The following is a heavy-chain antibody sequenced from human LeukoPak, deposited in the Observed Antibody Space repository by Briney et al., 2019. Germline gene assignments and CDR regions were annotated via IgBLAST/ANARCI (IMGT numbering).Heavy chain of an antibody. CDR1: GYTFTGYY. J-gene: IGHJ3*02. CDR2: INPNSGGT. CDR3: ATMYYDSSGYAFDI. D-gene: IGHD3-22*01. Sequence: ASVKVSCKASGYTFTGYYMHWVRQAPGQGLEWMGRINPNSGGTNYAQKFQGRVTMTRDTSISTAYMELSRLRSDDTAVYYCATMYYDSSGYAFDIWGQGTMVTVSS. V-gene: IGHV1-2*06.